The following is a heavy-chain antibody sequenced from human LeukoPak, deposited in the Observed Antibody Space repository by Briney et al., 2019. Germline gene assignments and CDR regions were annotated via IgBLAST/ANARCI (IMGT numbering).Heavy chain of an antibody. J-gene: IGHJ5*02. D-gene: IGHD6-19*01. CDR2: FDPEDGET. CDR1: GYTLTELS. Sequence: ASVKVSCKVSGYTLTELSMHWVRQAPGKGLEWMGGFDPEDGETIYAQKFQGRVTMTEDTSTDTAYMELSSLRSEDTAVYYCTAVAGNKNWFDPWGQGTLVTVSS. V-gene: IGHV1-24*01. CDR3: TAVAGNKNWFDP.